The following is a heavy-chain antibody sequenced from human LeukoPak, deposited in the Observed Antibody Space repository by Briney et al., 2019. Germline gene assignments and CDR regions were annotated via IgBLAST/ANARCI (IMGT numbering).Heavy chain of an antibody. CDR1: GYSISSGYY. CDR2: IYHSGST. CDR3: ARDPFITMVRGVIIDY. Sequence: SETLSLTCTDSGYSISSGYYWGWIRPPPGKGLEWIGSIYHSGSTYYNPSLKSRVTISVDTSKNQFSLKLSSVTAADTAVYYCARDPFITMVRGVIIDYWGQGTLVTVSS. J-gene: IGHJ4*02. V-gene: IGHV4-38-2*02. D-gene: IGHD3-10*01.